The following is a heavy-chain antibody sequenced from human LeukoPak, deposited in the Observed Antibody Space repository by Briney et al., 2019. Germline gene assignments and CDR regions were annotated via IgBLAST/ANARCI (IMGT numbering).Heavy chain of an antibody. CDR3: ARDRGWNARGAFDI. V-gene: IGHV4-39*07. CDR1: GGSISSSNFY. D-gene: IGHD1-1*01. Sequence: KTSETLSLTCTVSGGSISSSNFYWGWIRQPPGKGLEWIGSIYYSGSIYYNPSLESRVTISVDTSKNQFSLKLSSVTAADTAVYYCARDRGWNARGAFDIWGQGTMVTVSS. CDR2: IYYSGSI. J-gene: IGHJ3*02.